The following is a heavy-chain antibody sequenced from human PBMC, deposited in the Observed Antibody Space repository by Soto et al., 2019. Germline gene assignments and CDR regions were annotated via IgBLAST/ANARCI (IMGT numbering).Heavy chain of an antibody. D-gene: IGHD6-13*01. CDR3: ARGPNSSSWSYYYYGMDV. CDR2: IWYDGSNK. V-gene: IGHV3-33*01. CDR1: GFTFSSYG. Sequence: QVQLVESGGGVVQPGRSLRLSCAASGFTFSSYGMHWVRQAPGKGLEWAAVIWYDGSNKYYADSVKGRFTISRDNSKNTLYLQMNSLRAEDTAVYYCARGPNSSSWSYYYYGMDVWGQGTTVTVSS. J-gene: IGHJ6*02.